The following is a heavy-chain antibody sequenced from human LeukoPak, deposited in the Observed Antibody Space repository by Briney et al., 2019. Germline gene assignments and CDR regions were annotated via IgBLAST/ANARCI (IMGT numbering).Heavy chain of an antibody. Sequence: ASVKVSCKTSGYTFTSFGVTWVRQAPGQGLEWMGWISAYNGDTGSAEKLQDRVTLTTDSSTSTAYLELTTLTSDDTAVYYCARLGVIPAPDHWGQGTLVTVSS. CDR2: ISAYNGDT. CDR1: GYTFTSFG. J-gene: IGHJ5*02. V-gene: IGHV1-18*01. CDR3: ARLGVIPAPDH. D-gene: IGHD2-2*01.